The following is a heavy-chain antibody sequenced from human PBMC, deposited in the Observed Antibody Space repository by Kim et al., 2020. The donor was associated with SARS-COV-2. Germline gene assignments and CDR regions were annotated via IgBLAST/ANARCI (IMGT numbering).Heavy chain of an antibody. D-gene: IGHD6-13*01. CDR3: AKARHISSLFVSDH. CDR1: GFTFSEYY. J-gene: IGHJ4*02. CDR2: IKQDGSEK. Sequence: GGSLRLSCAASGFTFSEYYMTWVRQAPGKGLEWVANIKQDGSEKYYVDSVKGRFTISRDNAKNSLYLQMNSLRAEDTAVYYCAKARHISSLFVSDHWGQGTLVTVSS. V-gene: IGHV3-7*01.